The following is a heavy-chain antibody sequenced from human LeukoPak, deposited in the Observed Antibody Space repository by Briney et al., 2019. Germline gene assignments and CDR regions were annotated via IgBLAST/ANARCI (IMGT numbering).Heavy chain of an antibody. V-gene: IGHV1-2*02. J-gene: IGHJ6*03. CDR1: GYTFTDYY. Sequence: PGASVKVSCKASGYTFTDYYMHWVRQAPGQGLEWMGWINPSSGGTNYAQKFQGRVTMTRDTSISTAYMELSRLRSDDTAVYYCALSNYYDSSGYPFWYYYYMDVWGKGTTVTISS. CDR3: ALSNYYDSSGYPFWYYYYMDV. CDR2: INPSSGGT. D-gene: IGHD3-22*01.